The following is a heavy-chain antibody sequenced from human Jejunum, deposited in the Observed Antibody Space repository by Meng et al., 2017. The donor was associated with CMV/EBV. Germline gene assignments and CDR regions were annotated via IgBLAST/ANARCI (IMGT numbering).Heavy chain of an antibody. Sequence: LSCAASGFTFNTYWMTWIRQAPGKGLEWVANINQDGSEKNYVDSVKGRFTISRDNAKNSVYLQLNSLRAEDTAMYSCAGGHSWFDPWGQGTLVTVSS. CDR2: INQDGSEK. V-gene: IGHV3-7*01. CDR1: GFTFNTYW. J-gene: IGHJ5*02. CDR3: AGGHSWFDP. D-gene: IGHD4-23*01.